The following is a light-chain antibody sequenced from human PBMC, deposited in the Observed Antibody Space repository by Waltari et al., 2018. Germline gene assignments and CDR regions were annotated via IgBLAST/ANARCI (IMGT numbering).Light chain of an antibody. CDR3: CSYAGGSVI. J-gene: IGLJ2*01. CDR1: SGDVGSYKL. CDR2: EVN. V-gene: IGLV2-23*02. Sequence: QSGLTQPASVSGSPGQSITISCTGSSGDVGSYKLVSWYQRHPSKAPKLIISEVNDRPSGVSNRFSGSKSGNTASLTISGLQAEDEADYYCCSYAGGSVIFGGGTKLTVL.